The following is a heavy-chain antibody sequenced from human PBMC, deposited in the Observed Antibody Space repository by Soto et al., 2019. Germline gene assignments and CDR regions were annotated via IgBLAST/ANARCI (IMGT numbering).Heavy chain of an antibody. Sequence: QVQLVQSGAEVKKPGSSVKVSCKASGGTFSSYTISWVRQAPGQGLEWMGRIIPILGIANYAQKFQGRVTITADKSTSTAYMELSSLRSEDTAVYYCARRGDGYKSYYFDYWGQGTLVTVSS. CDR2: IIPILGIA. V-gene: IGHV1-69*02. CDR1: GGTFSSYT. CDR3: ARRGDGYKSYYFDY. J-gene: IGHJ4*02. D-gene: IGHD5-12*01.